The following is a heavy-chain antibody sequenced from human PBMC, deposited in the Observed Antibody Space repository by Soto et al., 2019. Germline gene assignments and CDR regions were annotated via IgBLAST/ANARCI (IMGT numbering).Heavy chain of an antibody. CDR2: IYPSDSDT. J-gene: IGHJ6*02. CDR3: ARQVISGFGGIAAAGSYYYYGMDV. CDR1: GYTFTNDW. V-gene: IGHV5-51*01. Sequence: PGESLKISCRASGYTFTNDWIGWVRQMPGKGLEWMGIIYPSDSDTRYNPSFQGHVTISADKSISTAYLQWSSLKASDTAMYYCARQVISGFGGIAAAGSYYYYGMDVWGQGTTVTVSS. D-gene: IGHD6-13*01.